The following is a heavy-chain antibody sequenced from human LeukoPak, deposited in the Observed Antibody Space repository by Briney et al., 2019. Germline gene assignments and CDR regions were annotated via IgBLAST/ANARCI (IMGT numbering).Heavy chain of an antibody. V-gene: IGHV3-48*03. Sequence: PGGSLRLSCAASGFTFSSYEMNWVRQAPGKGLEWVSYISSSGSTIYYADSVKGRFTISRDNAKNSLYLQMNSLRAEDTAVYYCARDVVGGIYYDSSGYSDAFDIWGQGTMVTVSS. J-gene: IGHJ3*02. CDR2: ISSSGSTI. CDR1: GFTFSSYE. CDR3: ARDVVGGIYYDSSGYSDAFDI. D-gene: IGHD3-22*01.